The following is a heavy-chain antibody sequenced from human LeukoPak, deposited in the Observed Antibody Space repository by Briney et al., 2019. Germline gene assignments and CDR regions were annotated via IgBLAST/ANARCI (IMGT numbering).Heavy chain of an antibody. CDR1: GGTFRGYY. J-gene: IGHJ2*01. D-gene: IGHD7-27*01. CDR3: ARGVLGPYYFDP. CDR2: IHYTGAT. Sequence: PAETLSLTCAVYGGTFRGYYWSWLRQPPGKGLEWIGEIHYTGATNYRPSLKSRVTISGDPSKNQVSLRVSSVTAADTAVYYCARGVLGPYYFDPWGRGTLVTVSS. V-gene: IGHV4-34*01.